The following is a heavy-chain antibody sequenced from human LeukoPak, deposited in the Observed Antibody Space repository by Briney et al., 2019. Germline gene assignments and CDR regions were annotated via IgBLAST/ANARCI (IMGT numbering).Heavy chain of an antibody. CDR3: AKRIAAVGPYFDY. J-gene: IGHJ4*02. D-gene: IGHD6-13*01. V-gene: IGHV3-23*01. Sequence: PGGSLRLSCAASGFTFSNYAMSWVSQAPGMGLEWVSGISASGGSTYYADSMKGRFTISRDNSKSTLYLQMNTLRAEDTAVYYCAKRIAAVGPYFDYWGQGTLVTVSS. CDR2: ISASGGST. CDR1: GFTFSNYA.